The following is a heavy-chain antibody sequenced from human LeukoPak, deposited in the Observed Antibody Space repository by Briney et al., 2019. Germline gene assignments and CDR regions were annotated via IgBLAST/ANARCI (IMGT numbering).Heavy chain of an antibody. CDR1: GGSISSYY. Sequence: SETLSLTCTVSGGSISSYYWSWIRQPPGKGLEWIGYIYYSGSTNYNPSLKSRVTISVDTSKNQFSLKLSSVTAADRAVYYCARSPLIYYDSSGYYLWGQGTLVTVSS. CDR3: ARSPLIYYDSSGYYL. CDR2: IYYSGST. V-gene: IGHV4-59*01. D-gene: IGHD3-22*01. J-gene: IGHJ5*02.